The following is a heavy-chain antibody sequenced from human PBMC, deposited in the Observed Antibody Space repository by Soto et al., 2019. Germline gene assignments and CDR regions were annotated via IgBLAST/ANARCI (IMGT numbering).Heavy chain of an antibody. CDR3: ARDRRSPGAVVTRYYFSLDV. Sequence: SVKVSCKASGGSFSRYAVTWVRQAPGQGLEWMGGIIPMFGTANYANHLRDRVSITADETTATAYLELSSLRSDDTAIYYCARDRRSPGAVVTRYYFSLDVWGQGTTVTVSS. V-gene: IGHV1-69*13. J-gene: IGHJ6*02. D-gene: IGHD5-18*01. CDR2: IIPMFGTA. CDR1: GGSFSRYA.